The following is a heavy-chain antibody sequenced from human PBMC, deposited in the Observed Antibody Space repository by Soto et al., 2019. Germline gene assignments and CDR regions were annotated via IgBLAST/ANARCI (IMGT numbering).Heavy chain of an antibody. V-gene: IGHV3-23*01. D-gene: IGHD6-19*01. CDR1: GFTFSSYA. CDR3: SKVRAPSDWYPPYYSGMDV. J-gene: IGHJ6*02. Sequence: EVQLLESGGNLVQPGVSLRLSCAASGFTFSSYAMNWVRQAPGKGLEWVSSISASGGSTLYADSVKGRITISRDNSKNSLYLQLNSLSAEDTAVYFCSKVRAPSDWYPPYYSGMDVWALGTTVTATS. CDR2: ISASGGST.